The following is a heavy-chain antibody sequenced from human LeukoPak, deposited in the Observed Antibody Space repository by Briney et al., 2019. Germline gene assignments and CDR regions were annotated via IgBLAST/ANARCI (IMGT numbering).Heavy chain of an antibody. Sequence: SVKVSCKASGGTFSSYAISWVRQAPGQGLEWMGRIIPIFGTANYAQKFQGRVTITTDESTSTAYTELSSLRSEDTAVYYCAKRGLRYFDPGAFDIWGQGTMVTVSS. J-gene: IGHJ3*02. CDR1: GGTFSSYA. D-gene: IGHD3-9*01. V-gene: IGHV1-69*05. CDR2: IIPIFGTA. CDR3: AKRGLRYFDPGAFDI.